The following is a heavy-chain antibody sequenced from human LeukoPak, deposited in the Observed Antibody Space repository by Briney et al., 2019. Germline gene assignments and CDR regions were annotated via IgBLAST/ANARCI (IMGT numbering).Heavy chain of an antibody. CDR2: IYTSGST. Sequence: SETLSLTCTVSGGSISSGSYYWSWIRQPAGKGLEWIGRIYTSGSTNYNPSLKSRVTISVDTSKNQFSLKLSSVTAADTAVYYCARHSGGRPSNYYYYMDVWGKGTTVTISS. D-gene: IGHD6-19*01. CDR1: GGSISSGSYY. V-gene: IGHV4-61*02. J-gene: IGHJ6*03. CDR3: ARHSGGRPSNYYYYMDV.